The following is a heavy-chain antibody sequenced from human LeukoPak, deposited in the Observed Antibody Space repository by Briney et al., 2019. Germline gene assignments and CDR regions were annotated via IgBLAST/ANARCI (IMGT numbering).Heavy chain of an antibody. D-gene: IGHD3-10*01. J-gene: IGHJ2*01. V-gene: IGHV3-48*01. CDR1: GFTFSSYS. CDR2: ISSSSSTI. CDR3: ARDGEGLSHWYFDL. Sequence: GGSLRLSCAGSGFTFSSYSMNWVRQAPGKGLEWVSYISSSSSTIYYANSVKGRFTISRDNAKNSLYLQMNSLRAEDTAVYYCARDGEGLSHWYFDLWGRGTLVTVSS.